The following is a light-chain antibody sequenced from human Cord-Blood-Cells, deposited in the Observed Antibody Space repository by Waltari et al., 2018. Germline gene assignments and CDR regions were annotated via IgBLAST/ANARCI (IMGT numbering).Light chain of an antibody. CDR3: QQYGSSPYT. J-gene: IGKJ2*01. V-gene: IGKV3-20*01. CDR1: QSVSSSY. Sequence: EIVLTQSPGTLSLSPGERATLSCRASQSVSSSYLAWYQKKPGQAPRLLIYGASRRATGIPDRFSGSGSGTDFTLTISRLEPEDFAVYYFQQYGSSPYTFGQGTKLEIK. CDR2: GAS.